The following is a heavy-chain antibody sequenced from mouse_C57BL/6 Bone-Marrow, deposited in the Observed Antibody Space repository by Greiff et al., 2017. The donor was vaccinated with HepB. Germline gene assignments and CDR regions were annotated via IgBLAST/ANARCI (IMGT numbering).Heavy chain of an antibody. CDR2: ISDGGSYT. CDR1: GFTFSSYA. V-gene: IGHV5-4*01. D-gene: IGHD1-1*01. J-gene: IGHJ2*01. Sequence: EVKLVESGGGLVKPGGSLKLSCAASGFTFSSYAMSWVRQTPEKRLEWVATISDGGSYTYYPDNVKGRFTISRDNAKNNLYLQMSHLKSEDTAMYYCARDPYYYGSSSPYFDYWGQGTTLTVSS. CDR3: ARDPYYYGSSSPYFDY.